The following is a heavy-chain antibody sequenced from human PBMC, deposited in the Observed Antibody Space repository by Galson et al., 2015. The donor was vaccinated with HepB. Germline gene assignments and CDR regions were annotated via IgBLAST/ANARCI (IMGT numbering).Heavy chain of an antibody. CDR2: NYTSGSA. J-gene: IGHJ6*03. CDR3: ATVYGRSWYYYYMDV. D-gene: IGHD6-13*01. CDR1: GGSISMGSYY. V-gene: IGHV4-61*02. Sequence: QVQLQESGPGLVKPSQTLSLTCPVSGGSISMGSYYWSWIRRPAGKGLEWIGRNYTSGSANYNPTHKSRVTITGDTSTSTVYFELSSRRSVYTGVYDFATVYGRSWYYYYMDVWGKGTTVTVSS.